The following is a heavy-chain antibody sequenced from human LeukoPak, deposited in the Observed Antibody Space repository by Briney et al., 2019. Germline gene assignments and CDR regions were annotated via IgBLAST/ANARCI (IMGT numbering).Heavy chain of an antibody. D-gene: IGHD3-10*01. CDR2: ISYDGSNK. CDR3: ASLVRGVIPFDY. Sequence: PGRSLRLSCAASGFTFSSYAMHWARQAPGKGLEWVAVISYDGSNKYYADSVKGRFTISRDSSKNTLYLQMNSLRAEDTAVYYCASLVRGVIPFDYWGQGTLVTVSS. J-gene: IGHJ4*02. CDR1: GFTFSSYA. V-gene: IGHV3-30-3*01.